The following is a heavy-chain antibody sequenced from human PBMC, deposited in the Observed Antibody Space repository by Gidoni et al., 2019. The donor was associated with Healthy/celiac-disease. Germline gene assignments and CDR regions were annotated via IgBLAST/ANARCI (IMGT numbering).Heavy chain of an antibody. CDR1: GFTFSSYW. V-gene: IGHV3-74*01. Sequence: EVQLVESGGGLVQPGGSLRLSCAASGFTFSSYWVHWVRQAPGKGRVWVSRISGDGSTTNYADSVKGRFTISRDNAKNTLFLQMNRLRAEDTAVYYCARVRDTAMVLDAFDVWGQGITVTVSS. CDR3: ARVRDTAMVLDAFDV. J-gene: IGHJ3*01. CDR2: ISGDGSTT. D-gene: IGHD5-18*01.